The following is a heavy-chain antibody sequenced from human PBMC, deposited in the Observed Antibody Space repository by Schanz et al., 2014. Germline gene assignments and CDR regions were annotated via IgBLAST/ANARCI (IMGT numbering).Heavy chain of an antibody. Sequence: DVQLLESGGGLVQPGGSLRLSCAASGFTFNSYAMTWVRQAPGKGLEWVSSISHSGGSKYYADSVEGRFTISRDNSRNTLYLQMNSLSADDTAVFYCAKGMGYCSGGTCYDYYYYGLDVWGQGTTXTVSS. V-gene: IGHV3-23*01. CDR3: AKGMGYCSGGTCYDYYYYGLDV. CDR2: ISHSGGSK. CDR1: GFTFNSYA. D-gene: IGHD2-15*01. J-gene: IGHJ6*02.